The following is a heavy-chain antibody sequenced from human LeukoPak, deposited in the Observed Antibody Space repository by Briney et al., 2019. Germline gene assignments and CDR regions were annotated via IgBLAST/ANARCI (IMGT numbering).Heavy chain of an antibody. Sequence: SGGSLRLSCAASGFTFSSYAMSWVRQAPGKGLEWVSAISGSGGSTYYADSVKGRFTISRDNSKNTLYLQMNSLRAEDTAVYYCAKDEARGRTRAAAADYWGQGTLVTVSS. J-gene: IGHJ4*02. CDR3: AKDEARGRTRAAAADY. CDR1: GFTFSSYA. CDR2: ISGSGGST. V-gene: IGHV3-23*01. D-gene: IGHD6-13*01.